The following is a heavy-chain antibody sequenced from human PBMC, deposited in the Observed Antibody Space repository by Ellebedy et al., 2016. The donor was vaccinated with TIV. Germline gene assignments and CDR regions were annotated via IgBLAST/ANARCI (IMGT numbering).Heavy chain of an antibody. CDR3: AKIRIGSLDPGMDV. CDR1: GFTFSSYW. Sequence: GGSLRLSCAASGFTFSSYWMSWVRQAPGKGLEWVANIKQDGSEKYYVDSVKGRFTISRDNSKNTLYLQMNSLRAEDTAVDYCAKIRIGSLDPGMDVWGQGTTVTVSS. D-gene: IGHD1-14*01. CDR2: IKQDGSEK. V-gene: IGHV3-7*03. J-gene: IGHJ6*02.